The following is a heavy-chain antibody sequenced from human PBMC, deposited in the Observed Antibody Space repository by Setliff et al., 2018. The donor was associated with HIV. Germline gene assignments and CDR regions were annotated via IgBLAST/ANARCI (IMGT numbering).Heavy chain of an antibody. Sequence: SVKVSCKASGGIFSRFAFSWVRQAPGQGLEWMGGIIPIFGTANYAQKFQGRVTITADESTSTAYMELSSLRSEDTATYYCARDQATGYEKVWFSWIDPWGQGTLVTVSS. J-gene: IGHJ5*02. V-gene: IGHV1-69*13. CDR1: GGIFSRFA. D-gene: IGHD5-12*01. CDR3: ARDQATGYEKVWFSWIDP. CDR2: IIPIFGTA.